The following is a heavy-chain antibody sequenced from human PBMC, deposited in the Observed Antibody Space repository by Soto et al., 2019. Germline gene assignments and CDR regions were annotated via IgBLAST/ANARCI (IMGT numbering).Heavy chain of an antibody. Sequence: QVQLQQWGAGLLKPSETLSLTCAVFGGSFIDNYWTWIRQPPGKGLEWIGESNDSGRTNYNPSLKSRGTISVDTSKNQFSLRLTSVTAADTAIYYCARRHSRNWVAFDVWGQGTTVIVSS. V-gene: IGHV4-34*01. CDR3: ARRHSRNWVAFDV. CDR2: SNDSGRT. J-gene: IGHJ3*01. D-gene: IGHD1-1*01. CDR1: GGSFIDNY.